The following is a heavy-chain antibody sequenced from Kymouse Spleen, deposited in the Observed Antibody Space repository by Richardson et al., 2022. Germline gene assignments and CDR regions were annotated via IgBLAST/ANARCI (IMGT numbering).Heavy chain of an antibody. D-gene: IGHD3-10*01. Sequence: QVQLQQWGAGLLKPSETLSLTCAVYGGSFSGYYWSWIRQPPGKGLEWIGEINHSGSTNYNPSLKSRVTISVDTSKNQFSLKLSSVTAADTAVYYCARRLWFGELYDWFDPWGQGTLVTVSS. V-gene: IGHV4-34*01. J-gene: IGHJ5*02. CDR1: GGSFSGYY. CDR2: INHSGST. CDR3: ARRLWFGELYDWFDP.